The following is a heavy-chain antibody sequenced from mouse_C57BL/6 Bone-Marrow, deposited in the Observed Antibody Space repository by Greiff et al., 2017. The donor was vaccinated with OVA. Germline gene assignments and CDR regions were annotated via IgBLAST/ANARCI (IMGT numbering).Heavy chain of an antibody. V-gene: IGHV1-69*01. Sequence: QVQLQQPGAELVMPGASVKLSCKASGYTFTSYWMHWVKQRPGQGLEWIGEIDPSDSYTNYNQKFKGKSTLTVDKSSSTAYMQLSSLTSEDSAVYYCARDGCYPFDYWGQGTTLTVSS. CDR1: GYTFTSYW. J-gene: IGHJ2*01. CDR3: ARDGCYPFDY. CDR2: IDPSDSYT. D-gene: IGHD2-3*01.